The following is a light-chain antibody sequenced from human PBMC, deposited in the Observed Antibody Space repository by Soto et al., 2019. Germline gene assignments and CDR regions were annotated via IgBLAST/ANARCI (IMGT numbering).Light chain of an antibody. CDR3: SSYTSSSTLYV. V-gene: IGLV2-14*01. CDR2: EVS. Sequence: QSVVTQPASVSGSPGQSITISCTGTSSDVGGYNYVSWYQQHPGKAPKLMICEVSTRPSGVSNRFSGSKSGNTASLTISGLQAEDEADYYCSSYTSSSTLYVFGTGTKV. J-gene: IGLJ1*01. CDR1: SSDVGGYNY.